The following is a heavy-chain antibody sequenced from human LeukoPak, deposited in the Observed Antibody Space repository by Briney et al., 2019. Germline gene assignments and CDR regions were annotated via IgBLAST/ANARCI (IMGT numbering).Heavy chain of an antibody. CDR3: ASTGKAKTYYGMDV. J-gene: IGHJ6*02. Sequence: ASQTLSLTCTVSGGSISSGDYYWSWIRQPPGKGLEWIGYIYYSGGTYYNPSLKSRVTISVDTSKNQFSLKLSSVTAADTAVYYCASTGKAKTYYGMDVWGQGTTVTVSS. CDR2: IYYSGGT. V-gene: IGHV4-30-4*01. CDR1: GGSISSGDYY.